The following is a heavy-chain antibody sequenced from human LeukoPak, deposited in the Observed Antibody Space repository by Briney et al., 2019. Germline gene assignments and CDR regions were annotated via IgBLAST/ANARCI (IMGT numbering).Heavy chain of an antibody. CDR2: IYYSGST. Sequence: SETLSLTCTVSGGSVSSGSYYWSWIRQPPGKGLERIGYIYYSGSTNYNPSLKSRVTISVDTSKNQFSLKLSSVTAADTAVYYCASQYYYDSSGQYSSVDYWGQGTLVTVSS. CDR1: GGSVSSGSYY. D-gene: IGHD3-22*01. J-gene: IGHJ4*02. CDR3: ASQYYYDSSGQYSSVDY. V-gene: IGHV4-61*01.